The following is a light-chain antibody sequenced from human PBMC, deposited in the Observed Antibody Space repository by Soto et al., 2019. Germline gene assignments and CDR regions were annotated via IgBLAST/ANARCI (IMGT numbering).Light chain of an antibody. CDR1: SSDVGAYNY. CDR2: DVT. Sequence: QSALTQPRSVSGSPGQSVTISCTGTSSDVGAYNYVSWYQQHPGKAPKLMIYDVTKRPSGVPDRFSGSKSGNTASLTISGLQADDEADYYGCSYAGSYTLVFGGGTQLTVL. V-gene: IGLV2-11*01. CDR3: CSYAGSYTLV. J-gene: IGLJ3*02.